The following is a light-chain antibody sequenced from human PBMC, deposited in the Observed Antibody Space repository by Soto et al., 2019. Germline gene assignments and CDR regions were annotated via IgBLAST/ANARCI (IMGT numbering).Light chain of an antibody. J-gene: IGKJ1*01. Sequence: DIQMTQSPSTLSGSVGDRVTITCRAIQTISSWLAWYQQKPGKAPKLLIYKASTLKSGVPSRFSGSGSGTEFTLTISSLQPDDFATYYCQHYNSYSEAFGQGTRWIS. CDR1: QTISSW. CDR2: KAS. V-gene: IGKV1-5*03. CDR3: QHYNSYSEA.